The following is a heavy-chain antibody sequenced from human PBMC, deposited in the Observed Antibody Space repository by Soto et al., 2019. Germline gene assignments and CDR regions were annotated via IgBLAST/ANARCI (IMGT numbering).Heavy chain of an antibody. J-gene: IGHJ6*02. D-gene: IGHD4-4*01. CDR2: ISGSGGST. Sequence: EVQLLESGGGLVQPGGSLRLSCAASGFTFSSYAMSWVRQAPGKGLEWVSAISGSGGSTYYADSVKGRFTISRDNSKNTLYLQMNSLRAEDTAVYYCAKDLIGVTTVTTLPLGYYGMDVWGQGTTVTVSS. V-gene: IGHV3-23*01. CDR1: GFTFSSYA. CDR3: AKDLIGVTTVTTLPLGYYGMDV.